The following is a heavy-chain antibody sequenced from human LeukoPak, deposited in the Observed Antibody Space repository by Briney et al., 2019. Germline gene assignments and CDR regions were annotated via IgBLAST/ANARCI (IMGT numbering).Heavy chain of an antibody. J-gene: IGHJ4*02. CDR2: IKGDGSEK. CDR3: ARDRVRLGGYWPFDY. V-gene: IGHV3-7*01. CDR1: GFTFSSYW. Sequence: GGSLRLSCAASGFTFSSYWMTWVRQAPGKGLEWVANIKGDGSEKYYVDSVKGRFTISRDNAKNSLYLQMNSLRDEDTAVYYCARDRVRLGGYWPFDYWGRGTLVTVSS. D-gene: IGHD3-22*01.